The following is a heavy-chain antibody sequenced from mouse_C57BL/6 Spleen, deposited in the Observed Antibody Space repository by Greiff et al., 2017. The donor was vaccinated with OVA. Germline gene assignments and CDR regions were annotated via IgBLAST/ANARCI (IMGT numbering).Heavy chain of an antibody. J-gene: IGHJ4*01. D-gene: IGHD1-1*01. CDR2: IDPSDSYT. V-gene: IGHV1-69*01. CDR1: GYTFTSYW. Sequence: QVQLQQPGAELVMPGASVKLSCKASGYTFTSYWMHWVKQRPGQGLEWIGEIDPSDSYTNYNQKFKGKSTLTVDKSSSTAYMQLSSLTSEDSAVYYCARRHYGSSPYAMDDWGQGTSVTVSS. CDR3: ARRHYGSSPYAMDD.